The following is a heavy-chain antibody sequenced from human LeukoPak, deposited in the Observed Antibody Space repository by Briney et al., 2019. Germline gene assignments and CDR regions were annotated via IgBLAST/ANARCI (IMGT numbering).Heavy chain of an antibody. CDR2: IIPIFGTA. V-gene: IGHV1-69*13. Sequence: GASVKVSCKASGGTFSSYAISWGRHAPRQGLEWMGGIIPIFGTANYAQKFQGRVTITADESPSTAYMELSSLRSEDTAVYYCASPGVAYCGGDCYSLDYWGQGTLVTVSS. J-gene: IGHJ4*02. CDR3: ASPGVAYCGGDCYSLDY. D-gene: IGHD2-21*02. CDR1: GGTFSSYA.